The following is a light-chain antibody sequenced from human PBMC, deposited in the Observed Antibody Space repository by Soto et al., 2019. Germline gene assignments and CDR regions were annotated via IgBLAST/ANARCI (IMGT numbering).Light chain of an antibody. CDR3: HQYGLLPRHP. Sequence: EIVLTQSPGTLSLSPGESATLSCRASESVNSNYLAWYQQKPGQAPRLLIYGASSRATGIPNRFSGSGSGTDFTLTISSLEPEDCAVYYGHQYGLLPRHPFGQGTKLEIK. CDR1: ESVNSNY. J-gene: IGKJ2*01. V-gene: IGKV3-20*01. CDR2: GAS.